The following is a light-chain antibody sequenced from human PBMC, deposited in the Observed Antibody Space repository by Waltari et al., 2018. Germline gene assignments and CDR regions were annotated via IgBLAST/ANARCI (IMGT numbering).Light chain of an antibody. J-gene: IGKJ4*01. Sequence: DIVMTQSPLSLPVTPGEPASIYCRSSQSLLHSNGYNYLDWYLQKPGQSPQLLIYLGSNRASGVPDRFSGGGSGTDFTLKISRVEAEDVGVYYCMQALQTPLTFGGGTKVEIK. CDR2: LGS. CDR3: MQALQTPLT. CDR1: QSLLHSNGYNY. V-gene: IGKV2-28*01.